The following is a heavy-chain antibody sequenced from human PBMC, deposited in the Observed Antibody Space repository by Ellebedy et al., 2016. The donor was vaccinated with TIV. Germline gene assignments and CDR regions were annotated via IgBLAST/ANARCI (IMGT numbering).Heavy chain of an antibody. CDR2: IFYSGNT. Sequence: SETLSLXXTVSGGSVSSGSSYWSWIRQPPGKGLEWIGYIFYSGNTNYNPSLKSRVTISIDKSKNQLSLRLSSVTAADTAVYYCARETVVAGRTPFWDYWGQGALVTVSS. V-gene: IGHV4-61*01. CDR3: ARETVVAGRTPFWDY. J-gene: IGHJ4*02. CDR1: GGSVSSGSSY. D-gene: IGHD6-19*01.